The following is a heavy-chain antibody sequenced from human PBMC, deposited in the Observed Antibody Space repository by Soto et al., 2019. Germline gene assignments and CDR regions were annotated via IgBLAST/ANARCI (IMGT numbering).Heavy chain of an antibody. J-gene: IGHJ4*02. CDR2: IIPMLGAS. CDR3: ARSRGSYYTKFAD. CDR1: GDTFTGYT. Sequence: QVQLEQSGAEVKKPGSSVKVSCKASGDTFTGYTVTWVRQAPGQGLEWVGRIIPMLGASNYALRFQGRVSIMADKSTDTVYMEVMRLTSEDTAVYYCARSRGSYYTKFADWGQGTLVTVSS. V-gene: IGHV1-69*08. D-gene: IGHD1-26*01.